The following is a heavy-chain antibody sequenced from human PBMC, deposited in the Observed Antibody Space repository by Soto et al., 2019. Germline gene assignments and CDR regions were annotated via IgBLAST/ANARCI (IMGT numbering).Heavy chain of an antibody. CDR2: ISSSGGGT. CDR1: GFTFSSYA. D-gene: IGHD6-19*01. Sequence: PGGSLRLSSAASGFTFSSYAMSWVRQAPGKGLEWVSAISSSGGGTYYADSVKGRFTISRDNSKSTLYLQMNSLRAEDTAVYYWANDRXGGWPRSFDYWGQATLFTVSS. CDR3: ANDRXGGWPRSFDY. V-gene: IGHV3-23*01. J-gene: IGHJ4*02.